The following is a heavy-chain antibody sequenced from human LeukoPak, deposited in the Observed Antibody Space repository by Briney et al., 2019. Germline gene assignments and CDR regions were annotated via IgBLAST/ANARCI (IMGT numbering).Heavy chain of an antibody. Sequence: SETLSLTCAVYGGSFSGHFWSWISQTLEKGLQWIGEINHSETTSYNPSLKSRVSISADVSKNQFSLKLNSVTAADTALYYCARGTDGMATVFDYWGQGTLVTVSS. D-gene: IGHD5-24*01. CDR1: GGSFSGHF. CDR2: INHSETT. CDR3: ARGTDGMATVFDY. J-gene: IGHJ4*02. V-gene: IGHV4-34*01.